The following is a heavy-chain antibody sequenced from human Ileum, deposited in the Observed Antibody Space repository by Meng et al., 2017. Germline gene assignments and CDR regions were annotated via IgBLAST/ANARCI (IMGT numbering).Heavy chain of an antibody. V-gene: IGHV4-39*07. J-gene: IGHJ4*02. CDR1: GVSISSSSYH. Sequence: SETLSLTCTVSGVSISSSSYHWGWIRQPPGKGLEWIGNIYYSGSTYYNPSLKSRVTISVETSKNQFSLRLSSVTAADTAVYYCARHYGSGFDFWGQGTLVTVSS. D-gene: IGHD3-10*01. CDR3: ARHYGSGFDF. CDR2: IYYSGST.